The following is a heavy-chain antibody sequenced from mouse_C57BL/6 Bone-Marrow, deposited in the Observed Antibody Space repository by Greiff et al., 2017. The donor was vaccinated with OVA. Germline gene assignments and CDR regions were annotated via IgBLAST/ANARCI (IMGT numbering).Heavy chain of an antibody. J-gene: IGHJ2*01. CDR3: VRGGRLLRSFDH. Sequence: DVMLVESGGGLVQPKGSLKLSCAASGFTFNTYAMHWVRQAPGKGLEWVARIRSKSSNYATYYADSVKDRFTISRDDSQSMLYLQMNNLKTEDTAMYYCVRGGRLLRSFDHWGQGTTLTVSS. D-gene: IGHD1-1*01. CDR1: GFTFNTYA. V-gene: IGHV10-3*01. CDR2: IRSKSSNYAT.